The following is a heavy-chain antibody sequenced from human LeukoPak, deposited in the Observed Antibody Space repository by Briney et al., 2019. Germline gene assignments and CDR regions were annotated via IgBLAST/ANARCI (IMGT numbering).Heavy chain of an antibody. CDR1: GGTFSSYA. Sequence: ASVKVSCKASGGTFSSYAISWVRQAPGQGLEWMGRIIPIFGTANYAQKFQGRVTITTDESTSTAYMELSSLRSEDTAVYYCARAPLVVVPAAHNWFDPWAREPWSPSPQ. J-gene: IGHJ5*02. CDR3: ARAPLVVVPAAHNWFDP. V-gene: IGHV1-69*05. D-gene: IGHD2-2*01. CDR2: IIPIFGTA.